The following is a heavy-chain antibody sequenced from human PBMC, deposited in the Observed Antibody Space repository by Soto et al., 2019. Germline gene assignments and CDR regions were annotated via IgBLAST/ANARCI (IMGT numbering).Heavy chain of an antibody. J-gene: IGHJ4*02. D-gene: IGHD3-10*01. CDR1: GGTFSSYA. V-gene: IGHV1-69*19. CDR2: IIPIFGTA. CDR3: ARGGRGYYGSVTKEGVFDY. Sequence: QVQLVQSGAEVKKPGSSVKVSCKASGGTFSSYAISWVRQAPGQGLEWMGGIIPIFGTANYAQKFQGRVTITAAESTSTAYMELSSLRSEDTAVYYCARGGRGYYGSVTKEGVFDYWGQGTLVTVSS.